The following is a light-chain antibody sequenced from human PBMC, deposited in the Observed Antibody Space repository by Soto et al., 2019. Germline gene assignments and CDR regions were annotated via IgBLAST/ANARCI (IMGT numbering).Light chain of an antibody. V-gene: IGKV3-20*01. CDR2: GAS. J-gene: IGKJ1*01. CDR3: QQYAGSLGT. CDR1: QSIDSNY. Sequence: EIVRTQSPGTLSLSPGETVTLSCRASQSIDSNYLSWYQQKAGQAPRLLISGASTRATGIPARFSGSGSGTDFTLTISKLEPDDFAVYYCQQYAGSLGTFGQGTKVDI.